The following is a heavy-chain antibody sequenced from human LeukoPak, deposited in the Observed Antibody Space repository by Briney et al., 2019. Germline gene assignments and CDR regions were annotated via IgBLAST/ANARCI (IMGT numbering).Heavy chain of an antibody. D-gene: IGHD5-12*01. V-gene: IGHV4-39*07. CDR1: GGSIRSSGNY. J-gene: IGHJ4*02. CDR2: IAYSGST. Sequence: SETLSLTCTVSGGSIRSSGNYWGWIRQPPGQGLEWIGSIAYSGSTTYNPSLKSRVTLSVDPSKSQFSLSLSSVTAADTAVYYCAGRDANVDIVPTLFPFDFWGQGSLVTVSS. CDR3: AGRDANVDIVPTLFPFDF.